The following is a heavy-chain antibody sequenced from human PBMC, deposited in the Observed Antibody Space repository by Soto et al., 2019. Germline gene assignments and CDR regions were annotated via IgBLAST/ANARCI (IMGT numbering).Heavy chain of an antibody. CDR1: GYTFTVYA. V-gene: IGHV1-3*05. Sequence: QVQLVQSGAEEKKPGASVKVSCKASGYTFTVYAIHWVRQAPGQRRGWMGWINADHGHTKYSQKFQGRVTITRDTSASTAYMELSSLRSEYTALYYCARAVAVPADFDYWGQGTLVTVSS. D-gene: IGHD6-19*01. J-gene: IGHJ4*02. CDR3: ARAVAVPADFDY. CDR2: INADHGHT.